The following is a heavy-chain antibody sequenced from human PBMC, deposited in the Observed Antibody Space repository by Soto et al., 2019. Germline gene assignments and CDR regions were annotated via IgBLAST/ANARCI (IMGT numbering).Heavy chain of an antibody. CDR3: TRTPGYGGFYGMDV. D-gene: IGHD4-17*01. CDR1: GYSLTDYY. CDR2: INPNTGGR. J-gene: IGHJ6*02. V-gene: IGHV1-2*02. Sequence: ASVKVSCKASGYSLTDYYIHWVRQAPGQGLEWMGWINPNTGGRNYARKFQDRVTMTRDTSISTAYMELNRLIYDDAAIYYCTRTPGYGGFYGMDVWGQGTTVTSP.